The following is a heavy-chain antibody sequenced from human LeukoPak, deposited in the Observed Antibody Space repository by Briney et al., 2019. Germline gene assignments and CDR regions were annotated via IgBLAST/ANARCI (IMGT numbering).Heavy chain of an antibody. J-gene: IGHJ6*02. CDR1: GGSFSGYY. Sequence: KTSETLSLTCAVYGGSFSGYYWSWIRQPPGKGLEWIGEINHSGSTNYNPSLKSRVTISVDTSKNQFSLKLSSVTAADTAVYYCARVPQGIWFGESYCYYYGMDVWGQGTTVTVSS. D-gene: IGHD3-10*01. V-gene: IGHV4-34*01. CDR3: ARVPQGIWFGESYCYYYGMDV. CDR2: INHSGST.